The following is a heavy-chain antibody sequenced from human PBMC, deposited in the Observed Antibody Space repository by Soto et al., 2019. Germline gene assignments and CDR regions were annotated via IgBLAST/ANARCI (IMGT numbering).Heavy chain of an antibody. J-gene: IGHJ5*02. Sequence: ASVKVSCTDSGYTFTNYGMSWVRQAPGQGLEWMGWINTYNGNRNYAQKLQGRVTMTTDTSTSTAYMELRSLRSDDTAVYYCARGLPPGFDPWGQGTLVTVSS. CDR2: INTYNGNR. V-gene: IGHV1-18*01. CDR1: GYTFTNYG. CDR3: ARGLPPGFDP. D-gene: IGHD5-18*01.